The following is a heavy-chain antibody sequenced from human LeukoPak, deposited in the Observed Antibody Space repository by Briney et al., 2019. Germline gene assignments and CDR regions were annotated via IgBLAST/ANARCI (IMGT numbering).Heavy chain of an antibody. Sequence: GGSLRLSCAASGFTFSSYSMNWVRQAPGKGLEWVSSISSSSSYIYYADSVKGRFTISRDNAKNSLYLQMNSLRAEDTAVYYCASIVAVAGHGEDFDYWGQGTLVTVSS. CDR3: ASIVAVAGHGEDFDY. V-gene: IGHV3-21*01. J-gene: IGHJ4*02. CDR2: ISSSSSYI. D-gene: IGHD6-19*01. CDR1: GFTFSSYS.